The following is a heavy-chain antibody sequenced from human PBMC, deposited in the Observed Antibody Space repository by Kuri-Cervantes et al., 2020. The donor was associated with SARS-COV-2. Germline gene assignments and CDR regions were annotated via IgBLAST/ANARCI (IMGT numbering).Heavy chain of an antibody. V-gene: IGHV3-23*01. CDR2: ISGSGGST. D-gene: IGHD4/OR15-4a*01. J-gene: IGHJ4*02. Sequence: GGSLRLSCAASGFTFSSYAMSWVRQAPGKGLEWVSAISGSGGSTYYADFVKGRFTVSRDNSKNTLYLQMNSLRAEDTAVYYCARDRDDYGGIDYWGQGTLVTVSS. CDR1: GFTFSSYA. CDR3: ARDRDDYGGIDY.